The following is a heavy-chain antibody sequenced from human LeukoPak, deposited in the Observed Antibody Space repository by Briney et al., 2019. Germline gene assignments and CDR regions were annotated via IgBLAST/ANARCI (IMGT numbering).Heavy chain of an antibody. D-gene: IGHD3-10*01. Sequence: ASVKVPCKASGGTFSSYAISWVRQAPGQGLEWMGGIIPIFGTANYAQKFQGRVTITADESTSTAYMELSSLRSEDTAVYYCARETSPGGAFDIWGQGTMVTVSS. CDR1: GGTFSSYA. CDR2: IIPIFGTA. J-gene: IGHJ3*02. V-gene: IGHV1-69*13. CDR3: ARETSPGGAFDI.